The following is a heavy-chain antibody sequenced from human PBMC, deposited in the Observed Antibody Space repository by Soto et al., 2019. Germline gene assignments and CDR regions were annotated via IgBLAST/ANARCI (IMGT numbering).Heavy chain of an antibody. Sequence: GGSLRLSCAASGFAFDDYVMHWVRQPPGRGLEWVSGITWNGGTIRYVDSVKGRFTISRDNAENSLYLQMNSLRPEDTAVYYCAKGGSAALIAPSGRDNWFDPWGQG. CDR1: GFAFDDYV. D-gene: IGHD6-13*01. J-gene: IGHJ5*02. V-gene: IGHV3-9*01. CDR3: AKGGSAALIAPSGRDNWFDP. CDR2: ITWNGGTI.